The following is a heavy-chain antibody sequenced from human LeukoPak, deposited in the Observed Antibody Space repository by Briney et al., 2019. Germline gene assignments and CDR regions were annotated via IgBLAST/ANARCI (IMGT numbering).Heavy chain of an antibody. Sequence: GAPVKVSCTASGYTFTSYGISWGRQAPGQGLEGRGGISPYNGNTNYATKLQGRVTMTTHTSTSTAYMELRSLRSDDTAVYYCARDRSYYGSGSLHYWGQGTLVTVS. J-gene: IGHJ4*02. CDR2: ISPYNGNT. CDR3: ARDRSYYGSGSLHY. V-gene: IGHV1-18*04. D-gene: IGHD3-10*01. CDR1: GYTFTSYG.